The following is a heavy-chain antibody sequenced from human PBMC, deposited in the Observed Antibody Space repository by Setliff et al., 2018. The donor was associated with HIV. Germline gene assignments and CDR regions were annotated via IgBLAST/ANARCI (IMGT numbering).Heavy chain of an antibody. J-gene: IGHJ4*02. Sequence: SETLSLTCTVSGGSISSGDYYWSRIRQPPGKGLEWIGSMYYSGSTYYTPSLKSRITISLDTSKNQFSLRMRSVTAADTAVYYCARVFVDTAVLRVLEYYFDSWGRGTLVTVSS. CDR3: ARVFVDTAVLRVLEYYFDS. CDR1: GGSISSGDYY. D-gene: IGHD5-18*01. CDR2: MYYSGST. V-gene: IGHV4-39*07.